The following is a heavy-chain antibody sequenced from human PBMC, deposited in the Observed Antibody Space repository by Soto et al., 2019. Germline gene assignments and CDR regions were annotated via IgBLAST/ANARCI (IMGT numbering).Heavy chain of an antibody. CDR3: AKDRVVAAIGNWFDP. V-gene: IGHV3-30*18. CDR2: ISYDGSNK. CDR1: GFTFSSYG. Sequence: GGSLRLSCAASGFTFSSYGMHWVRQAPGKGLEWVAVISYDGSNKYYADSVKGRFTISRDNSKNTLYLQMNSLRAEDTAVYYCAKDRVVAAIGNWFDPWGQGT. D-gene: IGHD2-15*01. J-gene: IGHJ5*02.